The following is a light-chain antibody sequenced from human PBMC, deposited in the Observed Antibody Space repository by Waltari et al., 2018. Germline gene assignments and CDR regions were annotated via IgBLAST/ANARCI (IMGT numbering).Light chain of an antibody. Sequence: QSALTQPASVSGSPGQSITISCTSSSSDLGGYSFDPWYQQHPGKAPKLMIYDVSHRPSGVSNRFSGSKSGNTASLTISGLQPEDEADYYCSSYTSIIPPFLFGTGTKVTVL. CDR2: DVS. CDR1: SSDLGGYSF. J-gene: IGLJ1*01. CDR3: SSYTSIIPPFL. V-gene: IGLV2-14*01.